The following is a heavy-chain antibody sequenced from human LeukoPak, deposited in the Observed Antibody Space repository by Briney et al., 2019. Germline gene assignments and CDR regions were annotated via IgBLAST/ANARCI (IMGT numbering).Heavy chain of an antibody. J-gene: IGHJ4*03. Sequence: GASVKVSCKATGYTFTGYYMHWVRQAAGQGLEWMGWIYPNSGGTNYAQKFQGRVTMTSDTTISTAYMDLSRIRSDDTARHYIAIDLLGATLYFYYCGPRDPVTVSS. D-gene: IGHD1-26*01. CDR3: AIDLLGATLYFYY. V-gene: IGHV1-2*02. CDR1: GYTFTGYY. CDR2: IYPNSGGT.